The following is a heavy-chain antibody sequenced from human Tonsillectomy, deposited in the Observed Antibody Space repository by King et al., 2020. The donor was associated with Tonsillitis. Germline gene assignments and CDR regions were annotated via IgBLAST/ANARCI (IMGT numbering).Heavy chain of an antibody. Sequence: HVQLVESGGGLVKPGGSLRLSCSASGFTFSDYYMSWIHKAPGKGLEWVSYISSSSSYTNYADSVKGRFTISRDNAKNSLYLQMNSLRAEDTAVYYCARTLHYYDSSLGLYFDYWGQGTLVTVSS. J-gene: IGHJ4*02. CDR2: ISSSSSYT. CDR1: GFTFSDYY. V-gene: IGHV3-11*05. D-gene: IGHD3-22*01. CDR3: ARTLHYYDSSLGLYFDY.